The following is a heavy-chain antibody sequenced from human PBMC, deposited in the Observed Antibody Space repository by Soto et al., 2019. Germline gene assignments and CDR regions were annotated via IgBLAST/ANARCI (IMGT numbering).Heavy chain of an antibody. CDR3: ARDLHPQVGIPLDY. CDR1: GFTFSSYW. Sequence: EVQLVESGGGLVQPGGSLRLSCAASGFTFSSYWMSWVRQAPGKGLEWVANIKQGGSEKYDVDSVKGRFTISRDNAKNSLYLQMNSLRAEDTAVYYCARDLHPQVGIPLDYWGQGTLVTVSS. D-gene: IGHD1-26*01. V-gene: IGHV3-7*03. CDR2: IKQGGSEK. J-gene: IGHJ4*02.